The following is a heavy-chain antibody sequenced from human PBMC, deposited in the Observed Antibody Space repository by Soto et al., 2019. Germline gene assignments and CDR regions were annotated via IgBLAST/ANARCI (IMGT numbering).Heavy chain of an antibody. J-gene: IGHJ6*02. CDR3: ARDIHGMDV. V-gene: IGHV3-13*01. CDR2: IGTAGDT. CDR1: GLTISDFD. Sequence: EVQLVESGGGVIQPGGSLTLSCTASGLTISDFDMHWVRQGPGKSLEWVSAIGTAGDTYYLASVKGRFTISRDRDRNSMDLHMNSRRGGDSAVYYCARDIHGMDVWGQGTTVSVSS.